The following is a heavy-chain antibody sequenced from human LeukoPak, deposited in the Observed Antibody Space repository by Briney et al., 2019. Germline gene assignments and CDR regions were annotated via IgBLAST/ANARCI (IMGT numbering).Heavy chain of an antibody. V-gene: IGHV3-23*01. D-gene: IGHD3-10*01. J-gene: IGHJ4*02. Sequence: GGSLRLSCAASGFTFSSYSMHWVRQAPGKELEWVAGINHSGGSTYYADSVKGRFTISRDNSKNTLYLQMNSLSAADTAVYFCAKGTFGDRYRPFDYWGQGTLVTVSS. CDR2: INHSGGST. CDR1: GFTFSSYS. CDR3: AKGTFGDRYRPFDY.